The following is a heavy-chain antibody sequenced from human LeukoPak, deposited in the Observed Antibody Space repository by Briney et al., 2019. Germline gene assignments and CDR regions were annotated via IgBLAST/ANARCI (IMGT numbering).Heavy chain of an antibody. CDR2: IKSDRSSI. V-gene: IGHV3-74*01. D-gene: IGHD4-17*01. Sequence: GGSLRLSCAASGFTFSNYWMHWVRQVPGKGLVWVSRIKSDRSSISYADSVKGRFTISRDNAKDTLHLQMNSLRVEDTAVYYCARDFAGDRDYWGQGTLVTVSS. J-gene: IGHJ4*02. CDR3: ARDFAGDRDY. CDR1: GFTFSNYW.